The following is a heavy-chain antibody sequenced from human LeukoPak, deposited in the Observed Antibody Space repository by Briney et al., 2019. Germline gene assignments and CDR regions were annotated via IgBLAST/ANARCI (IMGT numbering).Heavy chain of an antibody. J-gene: IGHJ4*02. D-gene: IGHD5-12*01. V-gene: IGHV4-4*02. Sequence: SETLSLTCAVSVGPISSSNWWSWVRQPPGKGLEWIGEIYHSGSTNYSPSLKSRVTISVDKSKNQFSLKLTSVTAADTAVYYCARDSATIKFRHWGQGTVVTVSS. CDR3: ARDSATIKFRH. CDR2: IYHSGST. CDR1: VGPISSSNW.